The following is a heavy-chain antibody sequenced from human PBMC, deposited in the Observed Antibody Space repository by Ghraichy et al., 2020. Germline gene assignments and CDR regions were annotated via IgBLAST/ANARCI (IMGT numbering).Heavy chain of an antibody. D-gene: IGHD1-1*01. Sequence: SETLSLTCAVYGGSFSGYYWTWIRQPPGKGLEWIGEINHSGSTNYNPSLKSRVTISVDTSKNQFSLKLSSVTAADTAVYYCAKSTPRNGDFDYWGQGTLVTVSS. CDR3: AKSTPRNGDFDY. J-gene: IGHJ4*02. CDR1: GGSFSGYY. V-gene: IGHV4-34*01. CDR2: INHSGST.